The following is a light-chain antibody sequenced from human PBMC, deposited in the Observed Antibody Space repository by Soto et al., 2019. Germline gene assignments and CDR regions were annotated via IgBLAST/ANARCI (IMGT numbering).Light chain of an antibody. J-gene: IGKJ1*01. CDR1: QGMSNH. Sequence: DIQMTQSPSSLSASVGDRVTITCRASQGMSNHLAWFQQKPGQAPKSLIYAASRLQSGVPSKFSGSGSGTDVTSTISSLQPEGFATCYCQQYKTYPLTFGQGTKVEIK. CDR2: AAS. CDR3: QQYKTYPLT. V-gene: IGKV1-16*02.